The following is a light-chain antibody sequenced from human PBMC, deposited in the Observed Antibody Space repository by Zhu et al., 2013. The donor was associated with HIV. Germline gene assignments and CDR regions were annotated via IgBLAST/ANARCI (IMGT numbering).Light chain of an antibody. J-gene: IGKJ4*01. CDR1: QSVNSD. CDR2: GAS. V-gene: IGKV3-15*01. CDR3: QQYNQWPPXT. Sequence: EIVMTQSPVTLSVSPGERVTLFCRASQSVNSDLAWYQQKPGQAPRLLMYGASTRAIGIPARFSGSGSGTEFTLTISSLQSEDFAVYYCQQYNQWPPXTFGGGTKXEIK.